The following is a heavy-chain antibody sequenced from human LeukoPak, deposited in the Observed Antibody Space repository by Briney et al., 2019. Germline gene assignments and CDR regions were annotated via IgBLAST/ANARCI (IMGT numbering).Heavy chain of an antibody. CDR2: IYHSGST. J-gene: IGHJ4*02. CDR3: ARDGPYGSGSYYDY. V-gene: IGHV4-4*02. CDR1: GGSISSSNW. D-gene: IGHD3-10*01. Sequence: SETLSLTCAVSGGSISSSNWWSWVRQPPGKGLEWIGEIYHSGSTNYNPSLKSRVTISVDKSKNQFSLKLTSVTAADTAVYYCARDGPYGSGSYYDYWGQGTLVTVSS.